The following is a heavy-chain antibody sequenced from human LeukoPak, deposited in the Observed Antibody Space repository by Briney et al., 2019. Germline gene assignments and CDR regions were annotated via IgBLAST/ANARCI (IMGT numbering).Heavy chain of an antibody. CDR3: ARGLYSSSP. CDR1: GFTFSNYA. V-gene: IGHV3-23*01. J-gene: IGHJ4*02. Sequence: GGSLRLSCAASGFTFSNYAMNWVRQAPGKGLEWVSAVSGSGGSTYYADSVKGRFTISRDNSKNTLYLQVNSLRAEDTAVYYCARGLYSSSPWGQGILVTVSS. CDR2: VSGSGGST. D-gene: IGHD6-6*01.